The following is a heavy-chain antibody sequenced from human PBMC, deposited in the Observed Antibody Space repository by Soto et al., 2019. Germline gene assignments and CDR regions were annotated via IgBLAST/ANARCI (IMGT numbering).Heavy chain of an antibody. CDR2: ISGSGGST. V-gene: IGHV3-23*01. CDR3: AKDPPLKIAAAGNNWFDP. J-gene: IGHJ5*02. CDR1: GFTFSSYA. Sequence: GGSLRLSCAASGFTFSSYAMSWVRQTPGKGLEWVSAISGSGGSTYYADSVKGRFTISRDNSKNTLYLQMNSLRAEDTAVYYCAKDPPLKIAAAGNNWFDPWGQGTLVTVSS. D-gene: IGHD6-13*01.